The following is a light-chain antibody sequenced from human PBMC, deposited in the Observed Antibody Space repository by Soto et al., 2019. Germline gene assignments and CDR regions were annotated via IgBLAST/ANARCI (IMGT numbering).Light chain of an antibody. CDR2: DVS. V-gene: IGLV2-14*01. J-gene: IGLJ1*01. CDR1: ISDVGGYNY. CDR3: NSYRSTSTRYV. Sequence: QLVLTQPASVSGSPGQSITISCTGTISDVGGYNYVSWYQQHPGEAPKLIVYDVSNRPSGVSHRFSGSKSGNTASLTISGLQAEDEADYYCNSYRSTSTRYVFGTGTKLTVL.